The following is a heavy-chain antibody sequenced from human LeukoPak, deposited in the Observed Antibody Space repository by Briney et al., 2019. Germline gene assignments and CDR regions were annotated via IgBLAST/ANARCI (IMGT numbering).Heavy chain of an antibody. CDR1: GYTFTSYG. V-gene: IGHV1-18*01. J-gene: IGHJ6*03. D-gene: IGHD6-6*01. CDR2: ISAYNGNT. Sequence: ASVKVSCKASGYTFTSYGISWVRQAPGQGLEWMGWISAYNGNTNYAQKLQGRVTMTTDTSTSTAYMELRSLRSDDTAVYYCARVVSSSSRAEYYYYYMDVRGKGTTVTVSS. CDR3: ARVVSSSSRAEYYYYYMDV.